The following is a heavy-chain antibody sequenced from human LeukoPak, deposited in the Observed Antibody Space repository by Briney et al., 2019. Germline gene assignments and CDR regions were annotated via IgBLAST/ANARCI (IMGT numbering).Heavy chain of an antibody. D-gene: IGHD6-13*01. Sequence: SETLSLTCTVSGGSISSYYWSWIRQPPGKGLEWIGYIYTSGSTNYSPSLKSRVTISVDTSKNQFSLKLSSVTAADTAVYYCARKAAADTGYYYYYYMDVWGKGTTVTVSS. CDR3: ARKAAADTGYYYYYYMDV. V-gene: IGHV4-4*09. CDR1: GGSISSYY. CDR2: IYTSGST. J-gene: IGHJ6*03.